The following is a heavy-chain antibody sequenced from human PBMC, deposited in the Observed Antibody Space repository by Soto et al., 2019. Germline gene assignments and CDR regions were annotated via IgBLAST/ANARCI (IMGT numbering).Heavy chain of an antibody. D-gene: IGHD3-16*01. Sequence: EVQLVETGGGLIQPGGSLRLSRAASGFTVSSNYMNWVRQAPGKGLEWVSVIFSGGNTYYADSVKARFTISRDNSKNMLYLQMNSLKADDTAVYYCARDVGGGYYDYWGQGTLVTVSS. J-gene: IGHJ4*02. V-gene: IGHV3-53*02. CDR3: ARDVGGGYYDY. CDR1: GFTVSSNY. CDR2: IFSGGNT.